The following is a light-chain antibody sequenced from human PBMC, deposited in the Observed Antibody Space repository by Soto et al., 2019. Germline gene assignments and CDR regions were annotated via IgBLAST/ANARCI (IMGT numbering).Light chain of an antibody. CDR1: QSVSSY. CDR3: QQYNNWPQT. J-gene: IGKJ1*01. CDR2: DAS. Sequence: EIVLTQSPATLSLSPGERATLSCRASQSVSSYLAWYQQKPGQAPRLLIYDASTRATGIPARFSGSGSGTDFTLTISSLEPEGFAVYYCQQYNNWPQTFGQGTKVDI. V-gene: IGKV3-11*01.